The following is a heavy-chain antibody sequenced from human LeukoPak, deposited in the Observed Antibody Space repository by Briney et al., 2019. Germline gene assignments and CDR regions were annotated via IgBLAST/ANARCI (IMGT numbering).Heavy chain of an antibody. CDR1: GGSFSGYY. Sequence: SETLSLTCAVYGGSFSGYYWSWIRQPPGKGLEWIGEINHSGSTNYNPSLESRVTISVDTSKNKFSLKLSSVTAADTAVYYCARDRYYYDSSGYSNWFDPWGQGTLVTVSS. CDR3: ARDRYYYDSSGYSNWFDP. CDR2: INHSGST. V-gene: IGHV4-34*01. D-gene: IGHD3-22*01. J-gene: IGHJ5*02.